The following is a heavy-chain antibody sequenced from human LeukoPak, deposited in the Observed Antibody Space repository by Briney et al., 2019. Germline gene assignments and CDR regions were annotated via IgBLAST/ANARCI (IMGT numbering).Heavy chain of an antibody. Sequence: GASVKVSCKASGYTFTSYGISWVRQAPGQGLEWMGWIRAYNGNTDYAKKLQGRVTMTTDTSTSTAYMKLRSLRSDDTAMYYCARDMEYSGYEHFDYWPQGTLVTVPS. CDR2: IRAYNGNT. V-gene: IGHV1-18*04. CDR1: GYTFTSYG. J-gene: IGHJ4*02. CDR3: ARDMEYSGYEHFDY. D-gene: IGHD5-12*01.